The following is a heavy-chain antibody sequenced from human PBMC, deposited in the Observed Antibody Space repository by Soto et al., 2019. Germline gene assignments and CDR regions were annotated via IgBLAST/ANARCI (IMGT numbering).Heavy chain of an antibody. CDR1: SGPTSSHN. D-gene: IGHD1-1*01. J-gene: IGHJ6*02. V-gene: IGHV4-59*08. CDR2: VYSTGGT. Sequence: QVQLQQSGPGLVKPSETLSLTCSVSSGPTSSHNWGWIRQPPGRGLEWIGYVYSTGGTSYNPSLNRRVTLSADPSTNHISLTPTPVAAADTAGSYCVSQGIGNLHGLVDVWGQGTTVRVSS. CDR3: VSQGIGNLHGLVDV.